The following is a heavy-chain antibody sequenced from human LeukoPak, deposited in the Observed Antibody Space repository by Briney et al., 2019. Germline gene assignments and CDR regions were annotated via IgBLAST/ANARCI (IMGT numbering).Heavy chain of an antibody. V-gene: IGHV3-33*06. CDR1: GFTFSSYG. Sequence: GGSLRLSCAASGFTFSSYGMHWVRQAPGKGLEWVAVIWYDGSNKYYADSVKGRFTISRDNSKNTLYLQMNSLRAEDTAVYYCAKGAMVRGVIYYYYYMDVWGKGTMVTVSS. J-gene: IGHJ6*03. CDR3: AKGAMVRGVIYYYYYMDV. CDR2: IWYDGSNK. D-gene: IGHD3-10*01.